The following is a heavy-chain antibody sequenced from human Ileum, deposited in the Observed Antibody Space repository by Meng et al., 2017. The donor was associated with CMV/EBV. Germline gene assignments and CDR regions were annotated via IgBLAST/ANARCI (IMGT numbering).Heavy chain of an antibody. D-gene: IGHD1-26*01. J-gene: IGHJ6*02. CDR3: AREEGATGVAHLRYYYYGMDV. V-gene: IGHV3-48*04. Sequence: GESLKISCAVSGFTLSSYSMNWVRQAPGKGLEWVSYISSSGRVIYYADSVKGRFTISRDDAKNSLYLQMNSLRAEDTAVYYCAREEGATGVAHLRYYYYGMDVWGQGTTVTVSS. CDR1: GFTLSSYS. CDR2: ISSSGRVI.